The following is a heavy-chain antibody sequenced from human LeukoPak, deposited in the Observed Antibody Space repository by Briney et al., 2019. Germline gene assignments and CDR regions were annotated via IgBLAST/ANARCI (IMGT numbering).Heavy chain of an antibody. CDR3: AKKMSITAASQVDY. D-gene: IGHD1-20*01. CDR2: ISSSGGST. J-gene: IGHJ4*02. Sequence: GSLRLSCAASGFTFSDYFMHWVRQAPGKGLEWVSAISSSGGSTDYTDSVKGRFTISRDNSKNTLYLQMNSLRAEDTAVYYCAKKMSITAASQVDYWGQGTLVTVSS. V-gene: IGHV3-23*01. CDR1: GFTFSDYF.